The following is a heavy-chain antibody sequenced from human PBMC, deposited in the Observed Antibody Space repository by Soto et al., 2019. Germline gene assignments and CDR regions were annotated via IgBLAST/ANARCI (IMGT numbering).Heavy chain of an antibody. V-gene: IGHV3-9*01. CDR3: TRDIFRTITTIDY. CDR2: ISWSGGYI. CDR1: GFTFSSYA. J-gene: IGHJ4*02. Sequence: PGGSLRLSCAASGFTFSSYAMSWVRQAPGKGLEWVAGISWSGGYIGYADSVKGRFTISRDNAKNSLYLQMSSLRPEDTALYYCTRDIFRTITTIDYWGQGTLVTVSS. D-gene: IGHD2-21*01.